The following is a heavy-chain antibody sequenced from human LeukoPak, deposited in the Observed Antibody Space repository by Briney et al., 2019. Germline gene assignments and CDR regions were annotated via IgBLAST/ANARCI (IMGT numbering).Heavy chain of an antibody. J-gene: IGHJ6*02. CDR1: GFTFSSYA. V-gene: IGHV3-23*01. D-gene: IGHD2-15*01. Sequence: PGGSLRLSCAASGFTFSSYAMSWVRQAPGKGLEWASAISGSGGSTYYADSVKGRFTISRDNSKNTLYLQMNSLRAEDTAVYYCAKDLYCSGGSCYVGSKGYYGMDVWGQGTTVTVSS. CDR2: ISGSGGST. CDR3: AKDLYCSGGSCYVGSKGYYGMDV.